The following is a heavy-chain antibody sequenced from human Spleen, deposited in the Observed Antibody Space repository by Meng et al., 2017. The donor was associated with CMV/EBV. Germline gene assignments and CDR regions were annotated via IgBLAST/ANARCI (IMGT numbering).Heavy chain of an antibody. CDR2: IGSIETYT. CDR3: TRRERATIKNFDY. D-gene: IGHD5-24*01. Sequence: GESLKISCAASGFTFSDFYMSWIRQAPGKGLEWVSSIGSIETYTYYADSVKGRFTISRDNAKNSLYLQMNSLRAEDTAVYYCTRRERATIKNFDYWGQGTLVTVSS. J-gene: IGHJ4*02. V-gene: IGHV3-11*06. CDR1: GFTFSDFY.